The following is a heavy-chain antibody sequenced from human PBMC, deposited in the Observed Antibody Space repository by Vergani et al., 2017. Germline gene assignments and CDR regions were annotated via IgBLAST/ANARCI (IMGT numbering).Heavy chain of an antibody. CDR3: ARDGYGDFTRGGYFDV. Sequence: QLQLQESGPGLVKPSETLSLTCTVSGGSISSSSYYWGWIRQPPGKGLEWIGSIYYSGSTYYNPSLKSRVTISVDTSKNQFSLKLSSVTAADTAVYYCARDGYGDFTRGGYFDVWGRGTLVTVSS. D-gene: IGHD4-17*01. CDR1: GGSISSSSYY. CDR2: IYYSGST. J-gene: IGHJ2*01. V-gene: IGHV4-39*07.